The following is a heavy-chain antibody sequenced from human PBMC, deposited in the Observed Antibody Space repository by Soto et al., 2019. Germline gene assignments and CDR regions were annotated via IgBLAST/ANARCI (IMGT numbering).Heavy chain of an antibody. J-gene: IGHJ4*02. CDR3: SYDSSRGDY. CDR2: LKSEAAGGTT. V-gene: IGHV3-15*01. CDR1: GFAFSSAW. Sequence: GGSLRLSCAASGFAFSSAWMSWVRQAPGKGLEWVGRLKSEAAGGTTDYAAPVRGRFTISRDDSKNTLYLQMNSLKTDDTAVYYCSYDSSRGDYWGLGTLVTVSS. D-gene: IGHD3-22*01.